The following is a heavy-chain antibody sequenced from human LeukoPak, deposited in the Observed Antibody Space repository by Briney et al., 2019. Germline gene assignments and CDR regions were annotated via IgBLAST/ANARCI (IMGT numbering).Heavy chain of an antibody. CDR1: GGSISGYY. V-gene: IGHV4-59*01. CDR2: IYFSGST. Sequence: PSETLSLICTVSGGSISGYYWSWIRQPPGKGLEWLGYIYFSGSTNYNPSLKTRVTMSVDTSKNQFSLKLTSVTTADTAVYYCARSLYYYDSSGYRFDYWGQGTLVTVSS. D-gene: IGHD3-22*01. J-gene: IGHJ4*02. CDR3: ARSLYYYDSSGYRFDY.